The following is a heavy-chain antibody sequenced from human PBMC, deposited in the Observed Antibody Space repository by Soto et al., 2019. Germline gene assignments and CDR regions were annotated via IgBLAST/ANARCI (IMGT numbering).Heavy chain of an antibody. CDR2: ISAYNGNT. CDR3: ARVELSCSGGSCFPEGYFQH. J-gene: IGHJ1*01. V-gene: IGHV1-18*01. CDR1: GYTFISYG. Sequence: QVLLVQSGAEVKKPGASVKVSCKASGYTFISYGFSWVRQAPGQGREWMGWISAYNGNTNDAQKLQGRVTMTTDTSTSTAYMELRSLRSDDTAVYYCARVELSCSGGSCFPEGYFQHWGQGTLVTVSS. D-gene: IGHD2-15*01.